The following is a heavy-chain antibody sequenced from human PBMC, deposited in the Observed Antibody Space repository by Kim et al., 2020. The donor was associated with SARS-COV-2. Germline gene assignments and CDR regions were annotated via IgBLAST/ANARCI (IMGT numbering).Heavy chain of an antibody. J-gene: IGHJ4*02. Sequence: GGSLRLSCAASGFTFSSYGMHWVRQAPGKGLEWVAVIWYDGSNKYYADSVKGRFTISRDNSKNTLYLQMNSLRAEDTAVYYCARDGGLHSWYFDYWGQGTLVTVSS. CDR2: IWYDGSNK. CDR1: GFTFSSYG. V-gene: IGHV3-33*01. CDR3: ARDGGLHSWYFDY. D-gene: IGHD6-13*01.